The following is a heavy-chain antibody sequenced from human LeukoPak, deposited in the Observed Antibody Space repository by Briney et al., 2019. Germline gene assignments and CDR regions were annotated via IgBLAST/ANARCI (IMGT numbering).Heavy chain of an antibody. CDR1: GYTFTSYA. V-gene: IGHV1-3*01. D-gene: IGHD3-22*01. Sequence: ASVKVSCKASGYTFTSYAMHWVRQAPGQRLEWMGWINAGNGNTKYSQKFQGRVTITGDTSASTAYMELSSLRSEDTAVYYCARKLNYYDSSGYYRTFDYWGQGTLVTVSS. J-gene: IGHJ4*02. CDR2: INAGNGNT. CDR3: ARKLNYYDSSGYYRTFDY.